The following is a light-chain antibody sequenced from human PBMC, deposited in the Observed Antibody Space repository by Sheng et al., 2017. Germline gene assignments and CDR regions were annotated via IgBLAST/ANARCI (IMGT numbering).Light chain of an antibody. CDR1: SSDFGIYDY. J-gene: IGLJ1*01. CDR3: SSFTGSSTLV. Sequence: QSALTQPASVSGSPGQSITISCTGTSSDFGIYDYVSWYQQRPGKAPTLMISDVNNRPSGFRHRFSGSKSGNTASLTISGLQAEDEADYYCSSFTGSSTLVFGTGTKVTVL. V-gene: IGLV2-14*03. CDR2: DVN.